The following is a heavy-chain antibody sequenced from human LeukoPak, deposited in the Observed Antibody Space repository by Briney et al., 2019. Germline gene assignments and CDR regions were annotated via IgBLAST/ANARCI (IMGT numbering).Heavy chain of an antibody. Sequence: SETLSLTCSVSDDSITMYYWTWIRQPPGKGLEWIGYVDHTGSTNFNPSLDGRVSISRDTTKNLFSLRLRSVTAADTAVYYCARELGLLWFGESYYFDYWGQGTLVTVSS. CDR3: ARELGLLWFGESYYFDY. J-gene: IGHJ4*02. V-gene: IGHV4-59*12. CDR2: VDHTGST. CDR1: DDSITMYY. D-gene: IGHD3-10*01.